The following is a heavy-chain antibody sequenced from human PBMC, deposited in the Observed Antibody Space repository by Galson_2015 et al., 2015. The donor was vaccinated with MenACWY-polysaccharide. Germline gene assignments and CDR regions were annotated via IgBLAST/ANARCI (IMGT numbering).Heavy chain of an antibody. D-gene: IGHD2-15*01. CDR1: GFSFSSYA. V-gene: IGHV3-23*01. J-gene: IGHJ6*02. CDR3: AKRARVVAAAWYDMDV. CDR2: ITGSGGAT. Sequence: SLRLSCAVSGFSFSSYAMSWVRQAPGKGLEWVSAITGSGGATYYVDSVKGRFTISRDNSKNTLYLQMNSLRVEDTAVYYCAKRARVVAAAWYDMDVWGQGTTVTVSS.